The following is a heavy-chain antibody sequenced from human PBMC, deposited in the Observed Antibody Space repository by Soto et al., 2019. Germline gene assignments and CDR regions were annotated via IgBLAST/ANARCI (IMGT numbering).Heavy chain of an antibody. V-gene: IGHV6-1*01. CDR2: TYYRSKWYS. CDR3: ARGSWDDVSGHYYMDV. D-gene: IGHD1-1*01. Sequence: PSQTLSLTCDISGDSVSSNSAAWNWIRQTPSRGLEWLGRTYYRSKWYSNYAISVKSRVTVNPDTFKNQFSLQLNSVTPEDTAVYYCARGSWDDVSGHYYMDVWGKGTTVTLSS. J-gene: IGHJ6*03. CDR1: GDSVSSNSAA.